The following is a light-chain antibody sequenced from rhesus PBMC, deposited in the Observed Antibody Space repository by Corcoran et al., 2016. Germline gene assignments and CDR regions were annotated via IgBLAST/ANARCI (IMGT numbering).Light chain of an antibody. V-gene: IGKV1-74*01. J-gene: IGKJ1*01. CDR1: ENVNNY. CDR3: QHGYGTPWT. CDR2: KAS. Sequence: DIQMTQSPSSLSVSIGDRVTITCRASENVNNYLNWYQQKPGKAPKHLIYKASHLQSGVPLRFSGSGSGTDYTFTISRLQPEDVATYYCQHGYGTPWTFGQGTKVEIK.